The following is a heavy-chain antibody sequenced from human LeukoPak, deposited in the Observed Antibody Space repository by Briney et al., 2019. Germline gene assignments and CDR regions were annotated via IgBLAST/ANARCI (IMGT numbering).Heavy chain of an antibody. V-gene: IGHV3-48*04. CDR2: IGSSTSTI. Sequence: GESLRLSCAASGFTLGRYSMNWVRQAPGKGLEWVSYIGSSTSTIKYADSVKGRFTISSDNAKNSLYLQMNSLRAEDTAVYYCARDMYRDYTVNDAFDIWGQGIMVTVSS. CDR1: GFTLGRYS. D-gene: IGHD4-11*01. J-gene: IGHJ3*02. CDR3: ARDMYRDYTVNDAFDI.